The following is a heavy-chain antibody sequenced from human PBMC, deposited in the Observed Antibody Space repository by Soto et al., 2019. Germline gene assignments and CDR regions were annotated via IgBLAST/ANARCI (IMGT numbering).Heavy chain of an antibody. J-gene: IGHJ4*02. D-gene: IGHD3-22*01. CDR1: GFTFSSYS. CDR3: ARDRQRGNYYDSSGYYYVYYFDY. Sequence: EVQLVESGGGLVQPGGSLRLSCAASGFTFSSYSMNWVRQAPGKGLEWVSYISSSSSTIYYADSVKGRFTISRDNAKNSLDLQMNSLRDEDTAVYYCARDRQRGNYYDSSGYYYVYYFDYWGQGTLVTVSS. V-gene: IGHV3-48*02. CDR2: ISSSSSTI.